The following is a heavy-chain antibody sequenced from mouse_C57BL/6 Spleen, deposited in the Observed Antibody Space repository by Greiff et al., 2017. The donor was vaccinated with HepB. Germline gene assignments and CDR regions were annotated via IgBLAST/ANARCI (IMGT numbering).Heavy chain of an antibody. Sequence: VQLQQSGAELVMPGASVKLSCKASGYTFTSYWMHWVKQRPGQGLEWIGEIDPSASYTNYNQKFKGKSTLTVDKSSSTAYMQLSSLTSEDSAVYYCARGGRSYWYFDVWGTGTTVTVSS. J-gene: IGHJ1*03. CDR3: ARGGRSYWYFDV. CDR2: IDPSASYT. V-gene: IGHV1-69*01. CDR1: GYTFTSYW. D-gene: IGHD1-1*01.